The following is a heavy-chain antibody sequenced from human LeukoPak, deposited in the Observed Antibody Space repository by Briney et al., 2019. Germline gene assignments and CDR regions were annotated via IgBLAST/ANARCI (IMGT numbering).Heavy chain of an antibody. J-gene: IGHJ4*02. CDR1: GFTFSSYS. CDR3: ARDLGMATID. Sequence: GGSLRLSCAASGFTFSSYSMNWVRQAPGKGLEWVSSISSSSSYVYYADSVKGRFTISRDNAKNSLYLQMNSLRAEDTAVYYCARDLGMATIDWGQGTLVTVSS. V-gene: IGHV3-21*01. CDR2: ISSSSSYV. D-gene: IGHD5-24*01.